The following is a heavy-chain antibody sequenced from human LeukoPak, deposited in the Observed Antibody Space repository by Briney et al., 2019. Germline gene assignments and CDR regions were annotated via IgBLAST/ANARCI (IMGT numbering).Heavy chain of an antibody. Sequence: TLSLTCTVSSGSISSGGYYWSWLRQHPGKGLEWIGYIYYSGSTYYNPSLKSRVTISVDTSKNQFSLKLSSVTAADTAVYYCARGRSITIFGVVNRENWFDPWGQGTLVTVSS. CDR2: IYYSGST. CDR3: ARGRSITIFGVVNRENWFDP. D-gene: IGHD3-3*01. CDR1: SGSISSGGYY. J-gene: IGHJ5*02. V-gene: IGHV4-31*03.